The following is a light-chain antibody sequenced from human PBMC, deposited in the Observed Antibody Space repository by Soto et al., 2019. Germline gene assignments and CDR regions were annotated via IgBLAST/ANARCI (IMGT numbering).Light chain of an antibody. V-gene: IGKV3-15*01. CDR2: GAS. J-gene: IGKJ1*01. Sequence: EIVLRQSPGTLSVSPGDSVTLSCRASQSVDINLAWYQQRAGQAHRLPVYGASTKATDMQGRFSGRGSGTEFTLTIKNLQSEDFVVYYCKQYNDWPPTFGQGTKVEIK. CDR3: KQYNDWPPT. CDR1: QSVDIN.